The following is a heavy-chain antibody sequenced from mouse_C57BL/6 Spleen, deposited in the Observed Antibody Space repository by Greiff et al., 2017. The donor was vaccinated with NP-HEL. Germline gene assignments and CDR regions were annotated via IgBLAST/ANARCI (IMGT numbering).Heavy chain of an antibody. CDR2: ISSGGSYT. D-gene: IGHD3-2*02. J-gene: IGHJ4*01. V-gene: IGHV5-6*01. Sequence: EVQRVESGGDLVKPGGSLKLSCAASGFTFSSYGMSWVRQTPDKRLEWVATISSGGSYTYYPDSVKGRFTISRDNAKNTLYLQMSSLKSEDTAMYYCARHVGETAQAPGYAMDDWGQGTSVTVSS. CDR3: ARHVGETAQAPGYAMDD. CDR1: GFTFSSYG.